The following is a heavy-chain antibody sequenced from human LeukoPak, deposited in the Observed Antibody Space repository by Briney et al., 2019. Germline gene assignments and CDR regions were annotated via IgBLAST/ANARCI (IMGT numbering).Heavy chain of an antibody. V-gene: IGHV3-23*01. J-gene: IGHJ4*02. CDR1: GFTFSSYG. CDR3: AKDSHFDY. CDR2: ISGSGDGT. Sequence: PGGSLRLSCAASGFTFSSYGMSWVRQAPGKGLEWVSVISGSGDGTNYADSVKGRFTISRDNSKNTLYLQMNSLRAEDTAVYYCAKDSHFDYWGQGALVTVSS.